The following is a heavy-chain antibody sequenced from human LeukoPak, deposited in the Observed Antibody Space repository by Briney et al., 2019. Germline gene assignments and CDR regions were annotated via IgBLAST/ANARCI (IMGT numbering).Heavy chain of an antibody. Sequence: KPSETLSLTCSVSGGSISNYYWSWIRKPAGKGLVWIGRIYTSGSTNYSPSLKSRVTMSVDTSKNQFSLKLSSVTAADTAVYYCARGYYDILTGYSAFDYWGQGTLVTVSS. CDR3: ARGYYDILTGYSAFDY. CDR1: GGSISNYY. D-gene: IGHD3-9*01. J-gene: IGHJ4*02. V-gene: IGHV4-4*07. CDR2: IYTSGST.